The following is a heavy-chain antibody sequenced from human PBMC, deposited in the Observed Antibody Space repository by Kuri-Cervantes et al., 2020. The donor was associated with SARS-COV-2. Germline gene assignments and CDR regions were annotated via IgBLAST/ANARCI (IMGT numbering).Heavy chain of an antibody. CDR3: ARMYNWNYGYLDDY. J-gene: IGHJ4*02. V-gene: IGHV3-30-3*01. D-gene: IGHD1-7*01. Sequence: GGSLRLSCAASGFTFSSYAMSWVRQAPGKGLEWVAVILHDGNNKYYADSVKGRFTISRDNAKNSLYLQMNSLRAEDTAVYYCARMYNWNYGYLDDYWGQGTLVTVSS. CDR1: GFTFSSYA. CDR2: ILHDGNNK.